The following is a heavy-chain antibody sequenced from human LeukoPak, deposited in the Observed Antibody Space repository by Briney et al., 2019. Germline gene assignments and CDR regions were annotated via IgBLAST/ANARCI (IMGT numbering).Heavy chain of an antibody. J-gene: IGHJ4*02. CDR2: INTSGST. Sequence: SETLSLTCTVSGVSVTSYNWSWLRQPAGKGLKGIGRINTSGSTSYNPSLRSRLTMSVDTSKNQFSLNLSSVTAADTAVYYCARFTKDSSSSSGYYFDYWGQGTLVTVSS. D-gene: IGHD6-13*01. CDR1: GVSVTSYN. V-gene: IGHV4-4*07. CDR3: ARFTKDSSSSSGYYFDY.